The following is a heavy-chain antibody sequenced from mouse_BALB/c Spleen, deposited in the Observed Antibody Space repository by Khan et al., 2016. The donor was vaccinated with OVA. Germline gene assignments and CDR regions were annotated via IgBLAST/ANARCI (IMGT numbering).Heavy chain of an antibody. CDR1: GYTFTSYW. CDR3: ARENYYGRSFYAMDY. D-gene: IGHD1-1*01. V-gene: IGHV1S41*01. CDR2: IGPGSSNA. J-gene: IGHJ4*01. Sequence: DLVKPGASVKLSCKASGYTFTSYWINWIKQRPGQGLEWIGRIGPGSSNAYYNDMFKDKATLTVDTSSNTAHIQLSSLASEDSAVYVCARENYYGRSFYAMDYWGQGTSVTVSA.